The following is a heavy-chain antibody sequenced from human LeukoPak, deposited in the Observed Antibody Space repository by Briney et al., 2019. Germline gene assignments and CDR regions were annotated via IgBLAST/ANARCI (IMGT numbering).Heavy chain of an antibody. V-gene: IGHV3-23*01. CDR3: AKGGVVHAFNI. J-gene: IGHJ3*02. D-gene: IGHD2-15*01. Sequence: GGSLTLSCAASGFTFSSYAMSWIRQAPGKGLEWVSAINGGGGSTYYADSVKGRFTISRDNSKRTLYLQRNSLRAEDTAVYYCAKGGVVHAFNIWGQGTMVTVSS. CDR1: GFTFSSYA. CDR2: INGGGGST.